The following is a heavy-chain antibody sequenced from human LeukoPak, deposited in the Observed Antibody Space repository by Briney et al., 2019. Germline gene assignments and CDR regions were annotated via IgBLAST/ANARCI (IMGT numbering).Heavy chain of an antibody. Sequence: PSETLSLTCTVSGVSISSYYWSWIRQPPGKGLEWIGYIYYSGSTNYNPSLKSRVTITVDTSKNQLSLKLSSVTAADTAVYYCARDRNRGSYTAEAFDIWGQGTMVTVSS. D-gene: IGHD1-26*01. V-gene: IGHV4-59*01. CDR1: GVSISSYY. J-gene: IGHJ3*02. CDR3: ARDRNRGSYTAEAFDI. CDR2: IYYSGST.